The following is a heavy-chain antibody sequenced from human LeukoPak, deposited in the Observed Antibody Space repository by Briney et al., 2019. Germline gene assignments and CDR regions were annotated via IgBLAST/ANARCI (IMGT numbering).Heavy chain of an antibody. CDR2: ISAYNGNT. D-gene: IGHD2-2*01. J-gene: IGHJ4*02. CDR3: ARVFAYCSSTSCLDY. Sequence: ASVKVSCKASGYTFTSYGISWVRQAPGQGLEWMGWISAYNGNTNYAQKLQGRVTMTTDTSTSTAYMELRSLTSDDTAVYFCARVFAYCSSTSCLDYWGQGTLVTVSS. CDR1: GYTFTSYG. V-gene: IGHV1-18*01.